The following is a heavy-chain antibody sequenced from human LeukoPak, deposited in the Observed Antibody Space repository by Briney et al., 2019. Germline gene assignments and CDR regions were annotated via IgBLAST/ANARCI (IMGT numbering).Heavy chain of an antibody. CDR2: INHSGST. V-gene: IGHV4-34*01. J-gene: IGHJ5*02. Sequence: PSETLSLTCAVYGGSFSGYYWSWIRQPPGKGPEWIGEINHSGSTNYNPSLKSRVTISVDTSKNQFSLKLSSVTAADTAVYYCARGRRPVLQLLRPNWFDPWGQGTLVTVSS. D-gene: IGHD2-2*01. CDR1: GGSFSGYY. CDR3: ARGRRPVLQLLRPNWFDP.